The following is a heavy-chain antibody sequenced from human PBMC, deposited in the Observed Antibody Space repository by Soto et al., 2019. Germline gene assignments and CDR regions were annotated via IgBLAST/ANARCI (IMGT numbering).Heavy chain of an antibody. V-gene: IGHV4-59*01. CDR1: GGSISSYY. J-gene: IGHJ4*02. Sequence: SETLSLTCTVSGGSISSYYWSWIRQPPGKGLEWIGYIYYSGSTNYNPSLKSRVTISVDTSKNQFSLKLSSVTAADTAVYYCARVGDSRELDYWGQGTLVTVSS. CDR3: ARVGDSRELDY. CDR2: IYYSGST. D-gene: IGHD6-13*01.